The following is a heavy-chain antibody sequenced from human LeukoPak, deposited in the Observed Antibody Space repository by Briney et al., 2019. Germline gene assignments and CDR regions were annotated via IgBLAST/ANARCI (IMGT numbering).Heavy chain of an antibody. CDR3: ATDYYDSSGYYTGTY. Sequence: PGGSLRLSCAASGFTFSGYWMNWVRQAPGKGLEWVANIKKEGSEKYYVDSVKGRFTNSRDNAKNSLYLQMNSLRADDTAVYYCATDYYDSSGYYTGTYWGQGTLVTVSS. D-gene: IGHD3-22*01. V-gene: IGHV3-7*03. CDR1: GFTFSGYW. J-gene: IGHJ4*02. CDR2: IKKEGSEK.